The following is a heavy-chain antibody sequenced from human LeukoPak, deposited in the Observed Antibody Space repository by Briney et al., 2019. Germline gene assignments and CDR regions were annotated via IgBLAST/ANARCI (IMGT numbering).Heavy chain of an antibody. J-gene: IGHJ4*02. CDR3: ARDPTTVVTTPYYFDF. CDR1: GGSFSGYH. Sequence: SETLSLTCAVHGGSFSGYHWNWIRQFPGKGLEWIGEINDRGHTNYNPSLESRVTISVDTSKKQFSLKLSSVAAADTAVYYCARDPTTVVTTPYYFDFWGQGALVTVSS. CDR2: INDRGHT. V-gene: IGHV4-34*01. D-gene: IGHD4-23*01.